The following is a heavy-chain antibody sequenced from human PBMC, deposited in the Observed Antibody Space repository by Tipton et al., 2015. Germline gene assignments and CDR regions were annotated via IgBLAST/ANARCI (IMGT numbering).Heavy chain of an antibody. J-gene: IGHJ4*02. CDR2: VNIDETST. V-gene: IGHV3-74*03. CDR3: AKDLLTSIFVTIFGVAPDF. D-gene: IGHD3-3*01. CDR1: GFRFSDYW. Sequence: SLRLSCAASGFRFSDYWIHWVRQAPGKGLEWVSRVNIDETSTLYADSVKGRFTISRDNAKDTVYLQMTSVRADDTAVYYCAKDLLTSIFVTIFGVAPDFWGQGTLVTVSS.